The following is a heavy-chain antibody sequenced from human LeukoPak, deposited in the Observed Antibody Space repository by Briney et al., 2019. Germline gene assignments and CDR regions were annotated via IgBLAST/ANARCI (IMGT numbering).Heavy chain of an antibody. D-gene: IGHD4-11*01. Sequence: GASVRVSCKVSGYTLTELSMHWVRQAPGKGLEWMGGFDPEDGETIYAQKFQGRVTMTEDTSTDTAYMELSSLRSEDTAVYYCATDPLSYDYSMDYWGQGTLVTVSS. CDR3: ATDPLSYDYSMDY. CDR1: GYTLTELS. CDR2: FDPEDGET. J-gene: IGHJ4*02. V-gene: IGHV1-24*01.